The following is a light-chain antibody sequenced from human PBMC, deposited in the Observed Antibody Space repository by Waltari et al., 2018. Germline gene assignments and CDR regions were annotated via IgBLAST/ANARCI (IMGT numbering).Light chain of an antibody. CDR2: KAF. V-gene: IGKV1-5*03. CDR1: QGISNG. J-gene: IGKJ4*01. CDR3: QQYNSYSLLT. Sequence: CRASQGISNGVAGYQQKPGKAPKRLIYKAFTLETGVPSRFSGSGSGTVFTLTISSLQPDDFATYYCQQYNSYSLLTFGGGTKVEIE.